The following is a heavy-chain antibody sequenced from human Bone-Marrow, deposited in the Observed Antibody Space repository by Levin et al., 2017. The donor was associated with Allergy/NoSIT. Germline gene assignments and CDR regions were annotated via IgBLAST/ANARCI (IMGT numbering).Heavy chain of an antibody. CDR3: ARAGMITFGGSHFDY. V-gene: IGHV4-38-2*01. Sequence: PSQTLSLTCAVSGYSISSDYYWGWIRQPPGKGLEWIGNIHESGTTKYNPSLKSRVTISVDTSKNQFSLQLNSVTAADTAVYYCARAGMITFGGSHFDYWGQGALVTVSS. J-gene: IGHJ4*02. CDR2: IHESGTT. D-gene: IGHD3-16*01. CDR1: GYSISSDYY.